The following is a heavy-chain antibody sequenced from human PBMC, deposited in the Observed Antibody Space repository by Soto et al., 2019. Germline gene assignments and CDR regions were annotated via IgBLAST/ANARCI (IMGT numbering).Heavy chain of an antibody. D-gene: IGHD3-9*01. V-gene: IGHV1-69*01. CDR3: ARVIFTAYCPLDY. Sequence: QVQLVQSGAEGQNPGSSVNVSCNSSGGTFSSYAIIWVRQAPGQRLGWMGGIIPISGTANYTKKFQGSVTMTADESTSTAYLELCSLRSEDTDVYYGARVIFTAYCPLDYWGQGTLVTVSS. CDR2: IIPISGTA. CDR1: GGTFSSYA. J-gene: IGHJ4*02.